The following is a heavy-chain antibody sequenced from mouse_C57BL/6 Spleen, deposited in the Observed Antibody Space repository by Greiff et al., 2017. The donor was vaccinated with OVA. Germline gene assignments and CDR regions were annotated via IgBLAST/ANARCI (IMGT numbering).Heavy chain of an antibody. CDR1: GYTFTGYW. V-gene: IGHV1-9*01. J-gene: IGHJ1*03. CDR2: ILPGSGST. D-gene: IGHD3-1*01. CDR3: ARDDRAHWYFDV. Sequence: QVQLQQSGAELMKPGASVKLSCKATGYTFTGYWIEWVKQRPGHGLEWIGEILPGSGSTNYNEKFKGKATFTADTSSNPAYMQLSSLPTEDSAIYYCARDDRAHWYFDVWGTGTTVTVSA.